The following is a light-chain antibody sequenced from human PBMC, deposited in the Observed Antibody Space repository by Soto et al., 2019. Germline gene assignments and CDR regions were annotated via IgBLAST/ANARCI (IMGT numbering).Light chain of an antibody. CDR2: DAS. CDR1: QSVSSSY. J-gene: IGKJ5*01. Sequence: EIVLTQSPATLSLSPGERATLSCGASQSVSSSYLACYQQKPGLAPRLLIYDASSRATGIPDRFSGSGSGTDFTLTISRLEPEDFAVYYRQQYGSSLVTFGQGTRLEIK. V-gene: IGKV3D-20*01. CDR3: QQYGSSLVT.